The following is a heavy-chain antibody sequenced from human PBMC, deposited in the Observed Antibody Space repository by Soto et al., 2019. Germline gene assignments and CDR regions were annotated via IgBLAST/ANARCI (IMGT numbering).Heavy chain of an antibody. CDR1: GFTFSSYW. CDR3: ARDTYSFAY. CDR2: IKQDGSEK. J-gene: IGHJ4*02. V-gene: IGHV3-7*01. Sequence: EVQLVESGGGLVQPGGSLRLSCAASGFTFSSYWMSWVRQAPGQGLEWVANIKQDGSEKYDVDSVKGRFTISRDNAKNSRYRQMNSLRAEDTAVYYCARDTYSFAYWGQGTLVSVSS.